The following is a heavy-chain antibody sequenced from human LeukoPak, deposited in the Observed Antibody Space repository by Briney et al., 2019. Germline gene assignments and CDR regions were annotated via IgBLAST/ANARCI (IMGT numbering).Heavy chain of an antibody. CDR2: IIPIFGTA. D-gene: IGHD3-10*01. J-gene: IGHJ6*04. CDR3: ARGGTMVRGVIITLAMDV. Sequence: SVKVSCKASGGTFSSYAISWVRQAPGQGLEWMGGIIPIFGTANYAQKFQGRVTITADKSTSTAYMELSSLRSEDTAVYYCARGGTMVRGVIITLAMDVWGKGTTVTVSS. V-gene: IGHV1-69*06. CDR1: GGTFSSYA.